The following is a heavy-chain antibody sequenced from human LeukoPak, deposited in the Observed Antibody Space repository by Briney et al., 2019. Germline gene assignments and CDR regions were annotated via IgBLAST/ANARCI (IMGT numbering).Heavy chain of an antibody. CDR1: EFAFSTYN. D-gene: IGHD4-23*01. CDR2: ISTGSSTT. V-gene: IGHV3-48*02. CDR3: ARVAAGYSVNYFDY. Sequence: GGXLXLSXXASEFAFSTYNVNWVRQAPGKGLEWVSYISTGSSTTYYADSVKGRFTISRDNVENSLYLQMNSLRDEDTAVYYCARVAAGYSVNYFDYWGQGTLVTVSS. J-gene: IGHJ4*02.